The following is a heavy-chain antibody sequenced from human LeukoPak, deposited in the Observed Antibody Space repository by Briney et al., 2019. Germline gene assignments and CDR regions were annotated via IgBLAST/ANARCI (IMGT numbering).Heavy chain of an antibody. CDR3: TRDTFGFHDH. CDR1: GFTVSSNY. D-gene: IGHD3-10*01. CDR2: IYSGGST. J-gene: IGHJ4*02. Sequence: GGSLRLSCAASGFTVSSNYMSWVRQAPGKGLEWVSVIYSGGSTYYADSVKGRFTISRDNAKNTLYLQMNSLRADDTAVYYCTRDTFGFHDHWGQGTLVTVSS. V-gene: IGHV3-66*01.